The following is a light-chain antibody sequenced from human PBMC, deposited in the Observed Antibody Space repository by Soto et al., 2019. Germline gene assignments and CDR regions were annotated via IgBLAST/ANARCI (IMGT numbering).Light chain of an antibody. V-gene: IGLV1-44*01. CDR3: AAWDDSLNGYV. Sequence: QSVLTQPPSASGTPGQRVTISCSGSSSNIGSNTVNWYQQLPETAPKLLIHANNQRPSGVPDRFSGSKSGTSASLAISWLQSEEADYYCAAWDDSLNGYVFGTGTKVPS. CDR2: ANN. CDR1: SSNIGSNT. J-gene: IGLJ1*01.